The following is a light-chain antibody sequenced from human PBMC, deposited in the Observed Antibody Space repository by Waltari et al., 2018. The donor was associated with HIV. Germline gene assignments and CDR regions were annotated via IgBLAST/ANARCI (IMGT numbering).Light chain of an antibody. CDR1: PSVLYSSNNKNY. Sequence: DIVVTQSPDSLALSLGGRATLNCKSSPSVLYSSNNKNYLAWYQQKPGQPPKLLIYWASARESGVPDRFSGSGSGTDFTLTINSLRAEDAAVYFCHQYYTTPQTFGQGTKVEIK. CDR3: HQYYTTPQT. CDR2: WAS. V-gene: IGKV4-1*01. J-gene: IGKJ1*01.